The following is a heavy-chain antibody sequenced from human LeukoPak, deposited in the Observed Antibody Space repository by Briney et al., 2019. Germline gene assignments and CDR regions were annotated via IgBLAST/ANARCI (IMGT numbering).Heavy chain of an antibody. CDR2: ISGSGGST. CDR1: GFTFSSYA. Sequence: PGGSLRLSCAASGFTFSSYAMSWVRQAPGKGLEWVSAISGSGGSTYYADSVKGRFTISRDNSKNTLYLQMNSLRAEDTAVYYCAKDPSCSSTSCYMDNWFDPWGQGTLVTVSS. J-gene: IGHJ5*02. D-gene: IGHD2-2*02. CDR3: AKDPSCSSTSCYMDNWFDP. V-gene: IGHV3-23*01.